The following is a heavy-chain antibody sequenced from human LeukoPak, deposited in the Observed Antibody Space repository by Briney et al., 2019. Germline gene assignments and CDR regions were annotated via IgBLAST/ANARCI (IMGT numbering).Heavy chain of an antibody. CDR3: ARDQDGFHYYYGMDV. Sequence: ASVKVSCKASGYTFTSYGISWVRQAPGQGLEWMGWNSAYNGNTNYAQKLQGRVTMTTDTSTSTAYMELRSLRSDDTAVYYCARDQDGFHYYYGMDVWGQGTTVTVSS. J-gene: IGHJ6*02. D-gene: IGHD3-10*01. V-gene: IGHV1-18*01. CDR2: NSAYNGNT. CDR1: GYTFTSYG.